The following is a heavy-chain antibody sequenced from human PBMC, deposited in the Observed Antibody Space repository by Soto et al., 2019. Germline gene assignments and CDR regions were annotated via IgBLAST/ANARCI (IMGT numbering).Heavy chain of an antibody. J-gene: IGHJ6*02. CDR3: AHRRTGRGYYYYGMDV. V-gene: IGHV2-5*01. CDR1: GFSLSTSGVG. D-gene: IGHD1-1*01. CDR2: IYWNDDK. Sequence: SGPTLVKPTQTLTLTCTFSGFSLSTSGVGVGWIRQPPGKALEWLALIYWNDDKRYSPSLKSRLTITKDTSKNQVVLTMTNMDPVDTATYYCAHRRTGRGYYYYGMDVWGQGTTVTVSS.